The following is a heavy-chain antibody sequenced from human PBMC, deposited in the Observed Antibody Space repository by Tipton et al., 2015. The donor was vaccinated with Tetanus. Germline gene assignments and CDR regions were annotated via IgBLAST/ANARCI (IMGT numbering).Heavy chain of an antibody. D-gene: IGHD1-14*01. Sequence: LRLSCTVSGVSISSYYWSWIRQPPGKGLEWIGYIYYSGSTNYNPSLKSRVTISVDTSRNQFSLKLSSVTAADTAVYYCARGTGDYWGQGTLVTVSS. CDR3: ARGTGDY. CDR1: GVSISSYY. CDR2: IYYSGST. J-gene: IGHJ4*02. V-gene: IGHV4-59*01.